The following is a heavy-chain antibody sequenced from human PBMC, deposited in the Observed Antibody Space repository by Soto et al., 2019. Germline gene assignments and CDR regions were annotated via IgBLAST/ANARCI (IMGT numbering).Heavy chain of an antibody. CDR1: GGSISSSSYY. V-gene: IGHV4-39*07. Sequence: SETLSLTCTVSGGSISSSSYYWGWVRQPPGKGLEWIGSISYSGSTKYNPSLESRVMISLDTSKNQFSLRLTSVTAADTALYYCARDWDSSGLFDPWGQGALVTVSS. CDR2: ISYSGST. D-gene: IGHD3-10*01. J-gene: IGHJ5*02. CDR3: ARDWDSSGLFDP.